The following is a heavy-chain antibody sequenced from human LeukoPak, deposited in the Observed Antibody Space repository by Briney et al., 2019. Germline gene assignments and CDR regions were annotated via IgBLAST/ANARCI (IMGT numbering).Heavy chain of an antibody. D-gene: IGHD6-19*01. Sequence: SETLSLTCSVSGGSISSYYWSWIRQSPGKGLEWIGYIYYSGSTKYNPSLESRVTISIDTSKNHFSLKLSSVTAADTAVYYCARDRSSGWTGVFDIWGRGTMVTVSS. V-gene: IGHV4-59*01. J-gene: IGHJ3*02. CDR1: GGSISSYY. CDR2: IYYSGST. CDR3: ARDRSSGWTGVFDI.